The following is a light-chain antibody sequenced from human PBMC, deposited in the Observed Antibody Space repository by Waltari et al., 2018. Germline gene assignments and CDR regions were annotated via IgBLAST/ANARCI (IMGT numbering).Light chain of an antibody. CDR2: DVS. Sequence: QSALTQPRSVSGSPGQSVTISCTGTSSDVGGYNYVSWYQQHPGKAPKLMIYDVSKRPTGVPERFSGSKSGNTASLTISGLQAEDEADYYCCSYAGSYTFAWVFGGGTKLTVL. J-gene: IGLJ3*02. V-gene: IGLV2-11*01. CDR3: CSYAGSYTFAWV. CDR1: SSDVGGYNY.